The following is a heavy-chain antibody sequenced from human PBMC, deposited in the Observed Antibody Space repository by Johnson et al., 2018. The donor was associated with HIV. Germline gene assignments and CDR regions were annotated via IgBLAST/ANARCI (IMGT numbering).Heavy chain of an antibody. CDR2: ISYDGSNK. V-gene: IGHV3-30-3*01. J-gene: IGHJ3*02. D-gene: IGHD1-1*01. CDR1: GFTFSSYA. Sequence: QVQLVESGGGVVRPGGSLRLSCAASGFTFSSYAMHWVRQAPGKGLEWVAVISYDGSNKYYADSVKGRFTISRDNSKNTVYLQMNSLRADDTAMYYCARPLDWKDLSDALDIWGQGTMVSVSS. CDR3: ARPLDWKDLSDALDI.